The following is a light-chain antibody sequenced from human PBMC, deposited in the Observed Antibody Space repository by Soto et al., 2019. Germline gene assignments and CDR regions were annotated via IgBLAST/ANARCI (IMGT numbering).Light chain of an antibody. CDR2: DAS. CDR1: QSVSSN. V-gene: IGKV3-15*01. J-gene: IGKJ4*01. Sequence: EIVLTQSPATLSVSPGERATLSCRASQSVSSNLVWYQQKPGQAPRRLIYDASTRATGIPARFSGSGSGTEFTLTITSLQSEDFAVYYCQQFNSWPITFGGGTKVDIK. CDR3: QQFNSWPIT.